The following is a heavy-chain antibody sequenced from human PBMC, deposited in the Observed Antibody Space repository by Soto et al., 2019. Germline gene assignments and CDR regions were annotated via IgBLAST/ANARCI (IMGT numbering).Heavy chain of an antibody. CDR3: ARGSSNSIAAAATGGHWFDP. V-gene: IGHV3-33*01. Sequence: CAASGFTFSSYGMHWVRQAPGKGLEWVAVIWYDGSNKYYADSVKGRFTISRDNSKNTLYLQMNSLRAEDTAVYYCARGSSNSIAAAATGGHWFDPWGQGTLVTVSS. D-gene: IGHD6-13*01. J-gene: IGHJ5*02. CDR1: GFTFSSYG. CDR2: IWYDGSNK.